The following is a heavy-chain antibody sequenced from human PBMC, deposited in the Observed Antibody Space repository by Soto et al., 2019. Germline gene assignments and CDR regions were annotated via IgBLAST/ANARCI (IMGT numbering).Heavy chain of an antibody. CDR2: IRSKAYGGTT. V-gene: IGHV3-49*04. Sequence: PVGSLRLSCTASGLTFGDYAMSWVRQAPGKGLEWVGFIRSKAYGGTTEYAASVKGRFTISRDDSKSIAYLQMNSLKAEDLAVYYCTREGYYDFWSGYYTIYYYGMDVWGQGTTVTVSS. D-gene: IGHD3-3*01. CDR3: TREGYYDFWSGYYTIYYYGMDV. CDR1: GLTFGDYA. J-gene: IGHJ6*02.